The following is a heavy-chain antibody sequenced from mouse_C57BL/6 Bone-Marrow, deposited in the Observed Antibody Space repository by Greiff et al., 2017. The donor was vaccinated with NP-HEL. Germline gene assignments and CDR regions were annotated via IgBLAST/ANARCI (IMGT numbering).Heavy chain of an antibody. J-gene: IGHJ4*01. CDR1: GYSFTDYN. CDR2: INPNYGTT. D-gene: IGHD1-1*01. CDR3: ARPATVVATDYAMDY. Sequence: LQESGPELVKPGASVKISCKASGYSFTDYNMNWVKQSNGKSLEWIGVINPNYGTTSYNQKFKGKATLTVDQSSSTAYMQLNSLTSEDSAVYYCARPATVVATDYAMDYWGQGTSVTVSS. V-gene: IGHV1-39*01.